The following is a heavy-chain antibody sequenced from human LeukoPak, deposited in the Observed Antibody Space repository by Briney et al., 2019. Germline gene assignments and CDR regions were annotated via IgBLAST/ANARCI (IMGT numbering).Heavy chain of an antibody. D-gene: IGHD3-22*01. CDR3: ARVTGYVIEDYFDY. Sequence: SETLSLTCTVSGGSISSYYWSWIRQPPGKGLEWIGYIYYSGSTNYNPSLKSRVTISVDTSKNQCSLKLTAADTAVYYCARVTGYVIEDYFDYWGQGTPVTVSS. V-gene: IGHV4-59*01. J-gene: IGHJ4*02. CDR2: IYYSGST. CDR1: GGSISSYY.